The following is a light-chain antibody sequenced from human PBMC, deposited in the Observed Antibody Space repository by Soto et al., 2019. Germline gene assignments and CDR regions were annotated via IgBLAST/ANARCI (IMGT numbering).Light chain of an antibody. CDR1: QPVTRN. Sequence: EIVLTQSPGTLSLSPGERATLSFRASQPVTRNYLAWYQQRPGQAPRLLIYGASTRATGIPARFSGSGSGTEFTLTIISLQSEDFAIYYCQQYNSWPLTFGGGTKVDI. CDR3: QQYNSWPLT. V-gene: IGKV3-15*01. J-gene: IGKJ4*01. CDR2: GAS.